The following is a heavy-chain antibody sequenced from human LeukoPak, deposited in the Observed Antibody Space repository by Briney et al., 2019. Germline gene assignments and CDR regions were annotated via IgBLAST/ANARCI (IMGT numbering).Heavy chain of an antibody. V-gene: IGHV1-24*01. CDR1: GYTLTELS. Sequence: ASVEVSCKVPGYTLTELSMHWVRQAPGKGLEWMGGFDPEDGETIYAQKFQGRVTMTEDTSTDTAYMELSSLRSEDTAVYYCATDHGPTVTTGFDYWGQGTLVTVSS. D-gene: IGHD4-17*01. CDR2: FDPEDGET. CDR3: ATDHGPTVTTGFDY. J-gene: IGHJ4*02.